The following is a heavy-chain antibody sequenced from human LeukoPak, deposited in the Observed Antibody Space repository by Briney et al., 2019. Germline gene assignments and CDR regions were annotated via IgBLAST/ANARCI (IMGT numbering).Heavy chain of an antibody. CDR3: ARAEAYYDSWSGYSPYDY. CDR2: IKQDGSEK. CDR1: GFTFSSYW. V-gene: IGHV3-7*01. J-gene: IGHJ4*02. Sequence: GGSLRLSCAASGFTFSSYWMSWVRQAPGKGLEWVANIKQDGSEKYYVDSVKGRFTISRDNAKNSLYLQMNSVRAEDTAVYYCARAEAYYDSWSGYSPYDYWGQGTLVTVSS. D-gene: IGHD3-3*01.